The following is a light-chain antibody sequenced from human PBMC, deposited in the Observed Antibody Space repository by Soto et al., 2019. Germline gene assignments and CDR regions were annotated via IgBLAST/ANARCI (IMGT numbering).Light chain of an antibody. CDR2: EVT. V-gene: IGLV2-14*01. J-gene: IGLJ1*01. CDR1: SSDVGDYNF. CDR3: SSYTSSSTEV. Sequence: QSALTQPASVSGSPGHSITISCTGSSSDVGDYNFVSWYQQHPGKAPKLMIYEVTNRPSGVSNRFSGSKSGNTASLTISGLQAEDEADYFCSSYTSSSTEVFGTGTKVTVL.